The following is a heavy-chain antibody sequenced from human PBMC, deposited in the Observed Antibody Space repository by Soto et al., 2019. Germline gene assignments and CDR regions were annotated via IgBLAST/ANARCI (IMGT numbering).Heavy chain of an antibody. J-gene: IGHJ5*02. CDR2: VNPNSGNT. D-gene: IGHD2-2*01. CDR1: GYTFTSYD. V-gene: IGHV1-8*01. Sequence: GASVKVSCKAPGYTFTSYDMNWVRQATGQGLERMGWVNPNSGNTGYAQKFQGRVTMTRNTSISTAYMELSSLRSEDTAVYYCARGAGGGIVVVPAAMRYWFDPWGQGTLVTVSS. CDR3: ARGAGGGIVVVPAAMRYWFDP.